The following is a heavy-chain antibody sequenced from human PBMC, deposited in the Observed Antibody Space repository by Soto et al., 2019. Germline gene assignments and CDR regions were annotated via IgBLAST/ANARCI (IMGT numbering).Heavy chain of an antibody. CDR2: IYSGGST. V-gene: IGHV3-53*04. D-gene: IGHD3-3*01. J-gene: IGHJ4*02. CDR1: GFTVSSNY. Sequence: GSLRLSCAASGFTVSSNYMSWVRQAPGKGLEWVSVIYSGGSTYYADSVKGRFTISRHNSKNTLYLQMNSLRAEDTAVYYCARGRPDYDFWSGYPWYYFDYWGQGTLVTVSS. CDR3: ARGRPDYDFWSGYPWYYFDY.